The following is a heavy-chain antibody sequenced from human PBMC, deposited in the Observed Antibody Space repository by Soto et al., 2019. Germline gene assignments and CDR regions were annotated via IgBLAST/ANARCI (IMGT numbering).Heavy chain of an antibody. CDR3: ARDTYYDDGSGYDPFDY. Sequence: GGALRLSCAASGFTFSSYWMHWVRQGPGKGLVWVSRINSDGSSTRYADSVKGRFTISRDNAKNTLNLQMNSLRAADTDVYYCARDTYYDDGSGYDPFDYWGQGTQVTVSS. J-gene: IGHJ4*02. CDR1: GFTFSSYW. V-gene: IGHV3-74*01. CDR2: INSDGSST. D-gene: IGHD3-22*01.